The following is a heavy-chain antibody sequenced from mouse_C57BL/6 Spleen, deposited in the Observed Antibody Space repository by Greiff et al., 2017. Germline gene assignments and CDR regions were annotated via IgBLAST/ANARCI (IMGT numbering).Heavy chain of an antibody. CDR1: GYTFTDYE. CDR3: TRPLYDYDDY. D-gene: IGHD2-4*01. V-gene: IGHV1-15*01. Sequence: QVQLQQSGAELVRPGASVTLSCKASGYTFTDYEMHWVKQTPVHGLEWIGAIDPETGGTAYNQKFKGKAILTADKSSSTAYMELRSLTSEDSAVYYCTRPLYDYDDYWGQGTTRTVSS. CDR2: IDPETGGT. J-gene: IGHJ2*01.